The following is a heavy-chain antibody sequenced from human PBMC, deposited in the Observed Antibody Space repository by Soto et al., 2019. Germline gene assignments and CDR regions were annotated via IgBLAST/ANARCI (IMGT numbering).Heavy chain of an antibody. D-gene: IGHD3-3*01. J-gene: IGHJ6*02. Sequence: VASVKFSCKASGYTFTSYGISWVRQAPGQGLEWMGWISAYNGNTNYAQKLQGRVTMTTDTSTSTAYMELRSLRSDDTAVYYCARDRGKDYDFWSGYPYGMDVWG. CDR3: ARDRGKDYDFWSGYPYGMDV. CDR1: GYTFTSYG. CDR2: ISAYNGNT. V-gene: IGHV1-18*01.